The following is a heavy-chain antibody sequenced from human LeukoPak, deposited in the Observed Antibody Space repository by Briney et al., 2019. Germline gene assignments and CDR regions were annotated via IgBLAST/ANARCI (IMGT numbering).Heavy chain of an antibody. Sequence: GGSLRLSCAASGFTFSSYGMHWVRQAPGKGPGLVAVISYDGRNEYYADSVKGRFTISRDNSKNTLYLKMNSLTAEDTAVYYCARGCIVVVPAALDIWGQGTMVTVSP. J-gene: IGHJ3*02. V-gene: IGHV3-30*03. CDR2: ISYDGRNE. CDR3: ARGCIVVVPAALDI. CDR1: GFTFSSYG. D-gene: IGHD2-2*01.